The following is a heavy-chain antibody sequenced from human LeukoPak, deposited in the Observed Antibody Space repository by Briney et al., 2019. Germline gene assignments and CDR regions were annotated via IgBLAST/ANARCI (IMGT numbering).Heavy chain of an antibody. CDR1: GGSISSGDYY. J-gene: IGHJ4*02. CDR2: IYYSGST. Sequence: SQTLSLTCTVSGGSISSGDYYWSWIRQPPGKGLEWLGYIYYSGSTYYNPSLKSRVTISVDTSKNQFSLKLSSVTAADTAVYYCARGDSSGYYFDYWGQGTLVTVSS. CDR3: ARGDSSGYYFDY. D-gene: IGHD3-22*01. V-gene: IGHV4-30-4*01.